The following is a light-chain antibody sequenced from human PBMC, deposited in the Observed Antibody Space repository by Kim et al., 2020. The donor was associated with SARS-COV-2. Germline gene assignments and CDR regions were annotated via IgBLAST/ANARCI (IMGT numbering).Light chain of an antibody. CDR3: QTWGTGIHGV. V-gene: IGLV4-69*01. Sequence: QPVLTQSPSASASLGASVKLTCTLSSGHSSYAIAWHQQQPEKGPRYLMKLNSDGSHGKGDGIPDRFSGSSSGAERYLTISSLQSEDEADYYCQTWGTGIHGVFGGGTQLTVL. J-gene: IGLJ3*02. CDR2: LNSDGSH. CDR1: SGHSSYA.